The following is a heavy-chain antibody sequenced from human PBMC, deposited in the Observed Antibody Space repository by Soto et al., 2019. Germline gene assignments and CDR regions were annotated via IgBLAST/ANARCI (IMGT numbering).Heavy chain of an antibody. J-gene: IGHJ4*02. V-gene: IGHV5-51*01. CDR2: IYPSDSDT. D-gene: IGHD3-3*01. CDR3: ARGGVSTRTFDY. CDR1: GYNFAGYW. Sequence: GESLKISCKGPGYNFAGYWIAWVRQMPGKGLELMGIIYPSDSDTRYRPSFQGQVTISADKSISSAYLQWSSLRASDTAMYYCARGGVSTRTFDYWGQGTPVTV.